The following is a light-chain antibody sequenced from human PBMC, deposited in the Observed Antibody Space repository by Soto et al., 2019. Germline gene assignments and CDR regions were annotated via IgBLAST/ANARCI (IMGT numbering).Light chain of an antibody. CDR1: SSDVGGYNY. J-gene: IGLJ1*01. Sequence: QSALTQPACVSGSPGQSITISCTGTSSDVGGYNYVSWYQQHPGKAPKLMIYDVSNRPSGVSNRFSGSKSGNTASLTISGLQAEDEADYYCSSYTSSIAPYVFGTGTKLTVL. CDR3: SSYTSSIAPYV. CDR2: DVS. V-gene: IGLV2-14*01.